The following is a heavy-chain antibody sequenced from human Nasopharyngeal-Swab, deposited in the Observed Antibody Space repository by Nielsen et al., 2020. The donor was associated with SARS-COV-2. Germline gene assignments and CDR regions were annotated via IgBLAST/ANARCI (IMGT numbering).Heavy chain of an antibody. Sequence: ASVKVSCKASGYTFTSYGISWVRQAPGQGLVWMGWISAYNGNTNYAQKLQGRVTMTTDTSTSTAYIELRSLRSDDTAVYYCARVSLTSSWYSSYYYGMDVWGQGTTVTVSS. J-gene: IGHJ6*02. CDR2: ISAYNGNT. CDR3: ARVSLTSSWYSSYYYGMDV. D-gene: IGHD6-13*01. CDR1: GYTFTSYG. V-gene: IGHV1-18*01.